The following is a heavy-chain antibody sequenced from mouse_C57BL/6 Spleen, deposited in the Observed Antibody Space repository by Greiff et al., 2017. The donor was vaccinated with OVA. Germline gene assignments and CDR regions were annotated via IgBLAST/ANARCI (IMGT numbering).Heavy chain of an antibody. V-gene: IGHV5-12*01. CDR3: ARRGRLRRNYAMDY. D-gene: IGHD2-4*01. J-gene: IGHJ4*01. Sequence: EVQLEESGAGLVQPGASLKLSCAASGFTFSDYYMYWVRQTPEKRLEWVAYISNGGGSTYYPDTVKGRFTLSRDNAKNTVYLQMSSLKSEDTAMYYCARRGRLRRNYAMDYWGQGTSVTVSS. CDR1: GFTFSDYY. CDR2: ISNGGGST.